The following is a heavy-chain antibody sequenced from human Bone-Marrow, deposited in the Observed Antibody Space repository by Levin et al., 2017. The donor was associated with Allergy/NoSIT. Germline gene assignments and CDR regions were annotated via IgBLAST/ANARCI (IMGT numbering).Heavy chain of an antibody. CDR2: VYFSGYT. D-gene: IGHD1-26*01. CDR3: ARDVGPTYGWFDP. V-gene: IGHV4-59*01. Sequence: PSETLSLTCSVSGGSIDNYYWNWIRQSPGKGLEWIGYVYFSGYTMYNPSLKSRVTISVDTSKNQVSLNLNSLTAADTAIYYCARDVGPTYGWFDPWGQGTLVTVS. J-gene: IGHJ5*02. CDR1: GGSIDNYY.